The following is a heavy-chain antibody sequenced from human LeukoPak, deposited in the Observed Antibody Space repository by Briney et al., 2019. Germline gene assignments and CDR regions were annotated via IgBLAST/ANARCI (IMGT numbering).Heavy chain of an antibody. CDR3: ARTNGEYYDFWSGLYGDAFDI. V-gene: IGHV4-59*12. J-gene: IGHJ3*02. CDR2: IYYSGST. CDR1: GGSISSYY. Sequence: SETLSLTCTVSGGSISSYYWSWIRQPPGKGLEWIGYIYYSGSTNYNPSLKSRVTISVDTSKNQFSLKLSSVTAADTAVYYCARTNGEYYDFWSGLYGDAFDIWGQGTMVTVSS. D-gene: IGHD3-3*01.